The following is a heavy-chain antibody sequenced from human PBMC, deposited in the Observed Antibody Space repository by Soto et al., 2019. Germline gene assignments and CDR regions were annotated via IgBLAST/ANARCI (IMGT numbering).Heavy chain of an antibody. Sequence: EVQLVESGGKLVQPGGSLRLSCAASGFTFSGSWMHWVRQSPGKGLVWVSRINTDGSTTTYAGSVKGRFTISRDNGKNTVYLQMNSLRAEDTAVYYGARDRVSGAGSSDYWGQGTLVTVSS. CDR2: INTDGSTT. J-gene: IGHJ4*02. CDR1: GFTFSGSW. CDR3: ARDRVSGAGSSDY. V-gene: IGHV3-74*01. D-gene: IGHD3-10*01.